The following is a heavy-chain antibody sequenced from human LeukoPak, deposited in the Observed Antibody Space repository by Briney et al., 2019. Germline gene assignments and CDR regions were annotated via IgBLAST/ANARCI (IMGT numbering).Heavy chain of an antibody. V-gene: IGHV3-30*02. CDR3: ASTSRHYCSGGSCLDY. CDR1: GFTFSSYG. D-gene: IGHD2-15*01. J-gene: IGHJ4*02. CDR2: IRYDGSNK. Sequence: GGSLRLSCAASGFTFSSYGMHWVRQAPGKGLEWGAFIRYDGSNKYYADSVKGRFTISRDNSKNTLYLQMNSLRAEDTAVYYCASTSRHYCSGGSCLDYWGQGTLVTVSS.